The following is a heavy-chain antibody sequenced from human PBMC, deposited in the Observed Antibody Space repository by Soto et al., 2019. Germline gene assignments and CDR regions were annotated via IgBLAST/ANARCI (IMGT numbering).Heavy chain of an antibody. CDR3: ARQSWGYLGY. J-gene: IGHJ4*02. CDR2: IYYSGST. V-gene: IGHV4-39*01. Sequence: LSITCTVSGGSISSSSYYWGWIRQPPGKGLEWIGSIYYSGSTYYNPSLKSRVTISVDTSKNQFSLKLSSVTAADTAVYYCARQSWGYLGYWGQGTLFTVSS. CDR1: GGSISSSSYY. D-gene: IGHD3-16*01.